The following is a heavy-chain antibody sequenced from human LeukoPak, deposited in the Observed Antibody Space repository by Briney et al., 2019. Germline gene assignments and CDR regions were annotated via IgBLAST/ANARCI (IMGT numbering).Heavy chain of an antibody. CDR2: IKQDGSEK. V-gene: IGHV3-7*01. CDR1: GFTFSSYW. CDR3: ARDSSGYYLTHNFDY. Sequence: GGSLRLSCAASGFTFSSYWMSWVRQAPGKGLEWVANIKQDGSEKYYVDSVKGRFTISRDNAKNSLYLQMNSLRAEDTAVYYCARDSSGYYLTHNFDYWGQGTLVTVSS. J-gene: IGHJ4*02. D-gene: IGHD3-22*01.